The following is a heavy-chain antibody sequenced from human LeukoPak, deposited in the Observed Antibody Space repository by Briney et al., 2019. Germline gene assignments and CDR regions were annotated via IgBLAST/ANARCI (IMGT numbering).Heavy chain of an antibody. CDR1: GGSLSNYY. Sequence: NTSETLSLTCTVSGGSLSNYYWSWVRQPPGRRLEWIGYIYNGGGTTYNPPLKSRVTISVDTSKNQFFLKLSSVTVADTAVYYCAREEGGSYGAFDIWGQGTMVTVSS. CDR3: AREEGGSYGAFDI. CDR2: IYNGGGT. J-gene: IGHJ3*02. D-gene: IGHD1-26*01. V-gene: IGHV4-59*01.